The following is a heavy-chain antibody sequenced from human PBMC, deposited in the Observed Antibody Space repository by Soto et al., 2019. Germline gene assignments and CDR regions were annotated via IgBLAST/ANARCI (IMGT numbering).Heavy chain of an antibody. Sequence: ASVKVSCEASGYTFTGYYMHWVRQAPGQGLEWMGWINPNSGGTNYAQKFQGWVTMTRDTSISTAYMELSRLRSDDTAVYYCARVGTMGTIQFFDYWGQGTLVTVSS. CDR3: ARVGTMGTIQFFDY. CDR1: GYTFTGYY. D-gene: IGHD5-12*01. V-gene: IGHV1-2*04. J-gene: IGHJ4*02. CDR2: INPNSGGT.